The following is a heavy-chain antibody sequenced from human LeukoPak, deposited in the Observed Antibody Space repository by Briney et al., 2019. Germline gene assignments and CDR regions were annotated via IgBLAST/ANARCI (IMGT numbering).Heavy chain of an antibody. V-gene: IGHV3-21*01. J-gene: IGHJ4*02. D-gene: IGHD2-15*01. CDR1: GFTVSSNY. CDR3: AKDATGWSRDY. Sequence: PGGSLRLSCAASGFTVSSNYMSWVRQAPGTGLEWVSLIGSTSAFGMYADSVKGRFTISRDDAKNSLYLEMSSLRVEDTAVYYCAKDATGWSRDYWGQGTLVTVSS. CDR2: IGSTSAFG.